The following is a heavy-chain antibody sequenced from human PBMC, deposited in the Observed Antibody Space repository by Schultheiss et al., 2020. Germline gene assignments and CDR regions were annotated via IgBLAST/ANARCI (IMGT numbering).Heavy chain of an antibody. J-gene: IGHJ5*02. CDR3: ARGKLCYRAWSNWFDP. CDR2: INPNSGGT. V-gene: IGHV1-2*04. D-gene: IGHD3-16*02. CDR1: GGTFSSYA. Sequence: ASVKVSCKASGGTFSSYAISWVRQAPGQGLEWMGWINPNSGGTNYAQKFQGWVTMTRDTSISTAYMGLSSLRSEDTAVYYCARGKLCYRAWSNWFDPWGQGTLVTVSS.